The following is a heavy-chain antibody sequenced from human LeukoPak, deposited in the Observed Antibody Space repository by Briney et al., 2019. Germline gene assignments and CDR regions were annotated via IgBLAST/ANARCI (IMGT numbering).Heavy chain of an antibody. CDR1: GFTFSTYA. V-gene: IGHV3-53*01. D-gene: IGHD2-15*01. CDR3: TGWWGLPVLFGY. CDR2: IYSGGTT. Sequence: GGSLRLSCAASGFTFSTYALHWVRQAPGKGLEWVSVIYSGGTTFYADSVKGRFTISRDNPKNTMYLQMNSLRAEDTAVYYCTGWWGLPVLFGYWGQGALVTVSS. J-gene: IGHJ4*01.